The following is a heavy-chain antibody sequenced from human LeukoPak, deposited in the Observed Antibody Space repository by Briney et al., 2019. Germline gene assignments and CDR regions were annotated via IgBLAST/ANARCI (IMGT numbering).Heavy chain of an antibody. CDR3: ATDQDYYFDY. J-gene: IGHJ4*02. CDR1: GYTFTSYA. Sequence: ASVKVSCKASGYTFTSYAMHWVRQAPGQRLEWMGGFDPEDGETIYAQKFQGRVTMTEDTSTDTAYMELSSLRSEDTAVYYCATDQDYYFDYWGQGTLVTVSS. CDR2: FDPEDGET. V-gene: IGHV1-24*01. D-gene: IGHD2-15*01.